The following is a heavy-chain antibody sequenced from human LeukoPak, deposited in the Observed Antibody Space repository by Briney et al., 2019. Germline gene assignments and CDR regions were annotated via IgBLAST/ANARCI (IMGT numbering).Heavy chain of an antibody. V-gene: IGHV4-59*01. J-gene: IGHJ6*03. CDR3: ARASMHYYYYMDV. D-gene: IGHD2/OR15-2a*01. CDR1: GGSISSYY. Sequence: PSETLSLTRTVSGGSISSYYWSWIRQPPGKGREWIGYIYYSGSTNYNPSLKSRVTISVHTSKNQFSLELSSVTAADTAVYYCARASMHYYYYMDVWGKGTTVTVSS. CDR2: IYYSGST.